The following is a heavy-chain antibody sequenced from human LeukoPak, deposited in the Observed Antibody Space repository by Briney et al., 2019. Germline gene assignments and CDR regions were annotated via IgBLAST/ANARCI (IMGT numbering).Heavy chain of an antibody. CDR3: ASPLYCSSTSCSRDI. V-gene: IGHV3-74*01. Sequence: PGGSLSLSCAASGFTFSDYYMNWIRQAPGKGLVWVSRISSEGSSTTYADSVKGRFTISRDNSKNTLYLQMNSLRAEDTAVYYCASPLYCSSTSCSRDIWGQGTMVTISS. J-gene: IGHJ3*02. CDR2: ISSEGSST. CDR1: GFTFSDYY. D-gene: IGHD2-2*01.